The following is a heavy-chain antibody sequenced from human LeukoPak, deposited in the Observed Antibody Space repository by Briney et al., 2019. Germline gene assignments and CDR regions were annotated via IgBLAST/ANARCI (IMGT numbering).Heavy chain of an antibody. J-gene: IGHJ5*02. CDR1: GGSFSGYY. Sequence: SATLSLTCAVYGGSFSGYYWSWIRQPPGKGLEWIGEINHSGSTNYNPSLKSRVTISVDTSKNQFSLKLSSVTAADTAVYYCARADALYYDFWSGYPPANWFDPWGQGTLVTVSS. CDR3: ARADALYYDFWSGYPPANWFDP. V-gene: IGHV4-34*01. CDR2: INHSGST. D-gene: IGHD3-3*01.